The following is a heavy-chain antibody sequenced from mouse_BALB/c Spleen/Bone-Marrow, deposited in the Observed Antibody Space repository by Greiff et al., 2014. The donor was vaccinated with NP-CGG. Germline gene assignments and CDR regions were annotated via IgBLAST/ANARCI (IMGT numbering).Heavy chain of an antibody. J-gene: IGHJ2*01. CDR2: INPGSSTI. CDR1: GFDFGRYW. V-gene: IGHV4-2*02. D-gene: IGHD1-2*01. Sequence: DVQLQESGGGLVQPGGSLNLACVASGFDFGRYWMSWARQAPGKGLEWIGEINPGSSTINYSPSLKDKFIISRDNAKNTLYLQMSKVRSEDTALYYCARVGYYGYHDNWGQGTTLTVSS. CDR3: ARVGYYGYHDN.